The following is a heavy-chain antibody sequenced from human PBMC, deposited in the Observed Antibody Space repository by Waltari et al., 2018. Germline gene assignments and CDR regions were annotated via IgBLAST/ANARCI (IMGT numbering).Heavy chain of an antibody. CDR3: ARDVGASDYFDY. Sequence: QVQLQESGPGLVKPSETLSLTCTVSGGSISSYYWSWIRQPPGKGLEWIGYIYYSGSTNYNPSLKSRVTISVDTSKNQFSLKLSSVTAADTAVYYCARDVGASDYFDYWGQGTLVTVSS. D-gene: IGHD1-26*01. J-gene: IGHJ4*02. V-gene: IGHV4-59*01. CDR2: IYYSGST. CDR1: GGSISSYY.